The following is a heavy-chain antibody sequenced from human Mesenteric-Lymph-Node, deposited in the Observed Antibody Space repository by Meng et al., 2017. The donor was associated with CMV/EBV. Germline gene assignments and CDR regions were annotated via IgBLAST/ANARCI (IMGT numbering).Heavy chain of an antibody. J-gene: IGHJ6*02. CDR3: AKDRLTGPYYYYGMNV. V-gene: IGHV3-23*03. Sequence: GGSLRLSCVAAGFDFGRYAMNWVRQAPGKGLEWISLIYSGGTNTFYADSVKGRFTVSRDNFRNTLYLQMDSLSVEDTAIYYCAKDRLTGPYYYYGMNVWGQGTTVTVSS. CDR1: GFDFGRYA. D-gene: IGHD3-9*01. CDR2: IYSGGTNT.